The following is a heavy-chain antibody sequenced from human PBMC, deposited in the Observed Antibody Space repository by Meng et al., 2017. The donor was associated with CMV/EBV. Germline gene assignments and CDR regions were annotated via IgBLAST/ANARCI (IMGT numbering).Heavy chain of an antibody. Sequence: GGSLRISCAASGFTFSSYAMHWVRQAPGKGLEWVAVISYDGSNKYYADSVKGRFTISRDNSKNTLYLQMNSLRAEDTAVYSCARYHIRITLFGVVTDSRGYYGMDLWFQAPTVPFSS. CDR1: GFTFSSYA. CDR2: ISYDGSNK. J-gene: IGHJ6*02. CDR3: ARYHIRITLFGVVTDSRGYYGMDL. D-gene: IGHD3-3*01. V-gene: IGHV3-30-3*01.